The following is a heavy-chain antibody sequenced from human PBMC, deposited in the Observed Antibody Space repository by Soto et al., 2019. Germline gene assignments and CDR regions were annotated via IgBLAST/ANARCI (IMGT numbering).Heavy chain of an antibody. CDR1: GFTFSSYG. J-gene: IGHJ6*02. CDR3: AKDGAGGDIAEGNYYYGMDV. D-gene: IGHD2-21*02. Sequence: ESGGGVVQPGRSLRLSCAASGFTFSSYGMHWVRQAPGKGLEWVAVISYDGSNKYYADSVKGRFTISRDNSKNTLYLQMNSLRAEDTAVYYCAKDGAGGDIAEGNYYYGMDVWGQGTTVTVSS. V-gene: IGHV3-30*18. CDR2: ISYDGSNK.